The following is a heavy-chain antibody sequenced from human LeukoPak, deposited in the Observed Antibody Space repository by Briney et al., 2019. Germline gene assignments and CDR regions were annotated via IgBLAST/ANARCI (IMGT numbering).Heavy chain of an antibody. Sequence: ASVKVSCKASGYTFTSYAMNWVRQAPGQGLEWMGQINPNSGDTIYAQKFHGRVTMTSDTSISTAYMELNRLFSDDTAVYYCTSPALGYKKGRYYYYMDVWGRGSLVTVSS. J-gene: IGHJ6*03. CDR2: INPNSGDT. D-gene: IGHD5-18*01. CDR1: GYTFTSYA. CDR3: TSPALGYKKGRYYYYMDV. V-gene: IGHV1-2*06.